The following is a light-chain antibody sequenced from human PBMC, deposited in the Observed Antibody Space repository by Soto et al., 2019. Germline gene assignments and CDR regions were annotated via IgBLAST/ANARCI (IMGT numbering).Light chain of an antibody. V-gene: IGLV2-8*01. CDR1: SNDVGAYSY. J-gene: IGLJ1*01. CDR3: SSYAGTNNDV. Sequence: QSALTQPPSASGSTGQSVTISCTGTSNDVGAYSYVSWYQQHPGKAPKLVIYEVTRRPSDIPDRFSGSRSGNTASLTVSGLQAEDEADYYCSSYAGTNNDVFGTGTKLTVL. CDR2: EVT.